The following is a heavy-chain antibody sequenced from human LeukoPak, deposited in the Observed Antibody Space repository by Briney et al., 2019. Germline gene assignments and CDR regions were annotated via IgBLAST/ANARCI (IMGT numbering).Heavy chain of an antibody. J-gene: IGHJ5*02. V-gene: IGHV1-3*01. CDR2: INADNGNT. D-gene: IGHD1-14*01. Sequence: ASVKVSCKASGYTFTLYATHWVRQAPGQRLEWMGWINADNGNTKYSQKFQDRVTITRDASATTAYMELSSLTSEDTAVYYCARARGISGFDPWGQGTLVTVSS. CDR3: ARARGISGFDP. CDR1: GYTFTLYA.